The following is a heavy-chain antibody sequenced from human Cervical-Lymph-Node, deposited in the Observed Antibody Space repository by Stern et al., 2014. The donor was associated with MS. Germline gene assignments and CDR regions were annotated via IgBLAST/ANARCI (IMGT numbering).Heavy chain of an antibody. CDR3: ARDRLYDTVWYQWYFDL. J-gene: IGHJ2*01. Sequence: VQLQESGPGLVKPSQTLSLTCTVSGGSISGGDFYWSWIRQSAGKGLEWIGRVYDSGSTVYNPSLRSRFDMSVDTSKTQFSVRVTSVTAADTAVYYCARDRLYDTVWYQWYFDLWGRGTLVTVSS. V-gene: IGHV4-61*02. CDR1: GGSISGGDFY. CDR2: VYDSGST. D-gene: IGHD3-16*01.